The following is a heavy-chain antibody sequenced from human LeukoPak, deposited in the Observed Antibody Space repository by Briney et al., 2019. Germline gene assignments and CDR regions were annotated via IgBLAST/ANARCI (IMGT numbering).Heavy chain of an antibody. Sequence: PSETLSLTCTVSGDSISSYYWSWIRQPAGNGLEWIGRIYSSGNTNYNPSLKSRVTMSLDTSKNQFSLKLSSVTAADTAVYYCAREGISVMAAAFDYWGQGILVTVSS. J-gene: IGHJ4*02. CDR1: GDSISSYY. CDR3: AREGISVMAAAFDY. CDR2: IYSSGNT. D-gene: IGHD6-25*01. V-gene: IGHV4-4*07.